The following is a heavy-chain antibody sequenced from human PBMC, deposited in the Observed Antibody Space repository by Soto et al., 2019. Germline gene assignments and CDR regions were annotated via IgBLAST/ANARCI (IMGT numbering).Heavy chain of an antibody. D-gene: IGHD1-20*01. V-gene: IGHV1-8*01. J-gene: IGHJ6*03. CDR1: GYTFTSYD. CDR2: MNPNSGNT. Sequence: ASVKVSCKASGYTFTSYDINWVRQATGQGLEWMGWMNPNSGNTGYAQKFQGRVTMTRNTSISTAYMELSSLRSEDTAVYYCALCTTSGYNWNLPPYYYYYYYMDVWGKGTTVTVSS. CDR3: ALCTTSGYNWNLPPYYYYYYYMDV.